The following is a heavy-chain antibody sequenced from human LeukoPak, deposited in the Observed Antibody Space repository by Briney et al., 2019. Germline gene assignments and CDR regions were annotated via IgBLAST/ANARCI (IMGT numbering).Heavy chain of an antibody. CDR2: VNAGNGHT. CDR1: GYTFSNYA. Sequence: ASVKVSCKASGYTFSNYAMNWVHQAPGQRLEWMGWVNAGNGHTKYSQKFQGRVIITRDTSASTAYVELRSLRSEDTAVYYCARGRWEAAAGYYFEYWGQGTLVTVSS. V-gene: IGHV1-3*01. CDR3: ARGRWEAAAGYYFEY. D-gene: IGHD6-13*01. J-gene: IGHJ4*02.